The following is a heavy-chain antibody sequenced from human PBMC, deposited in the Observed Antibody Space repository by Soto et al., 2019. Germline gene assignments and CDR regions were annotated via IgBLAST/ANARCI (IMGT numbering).Heavy chain of an antibody. CDR1: GFTFSSYE. J-gene: IGHJ4*02. CDR2: ITSGGTT. CDR3: ARVLYATWSSFDY. Sequence: GGSLRLSCTASGFTFSSYEMTWVRQAPGKGLEWISYITSGGTTYYADSAKGRFTISRDNAKNSLYLHLNSLTAEDTAIYYCARVLYATWSSFDYWGQGALVTVSS. V-gene: IGHV3-48*03. D-gene: IGHD1-26*01.